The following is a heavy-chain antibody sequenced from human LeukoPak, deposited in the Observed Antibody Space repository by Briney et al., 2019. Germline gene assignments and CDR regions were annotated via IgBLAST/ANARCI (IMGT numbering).Heavy chain of an antibody. CDR1: GGSFSGYY. J-gene: IGHJ3*02. V-gene: IGHV4-34*01. Sequence: SETVSLTCAVYGGSFSGYYWRWLRQPPGKGREWLGEINHSGSTNYNPSLKRRVTISVDTSKKQYSLKLSSVTAANPAVYYCARTRRITMLRGSKPRAFDIWGQGTMVTVSS. D-gene: IGHD3-10*01. CDR2: INHSGST. CDR3: ARTRRITMLRGSKPRAFDI.